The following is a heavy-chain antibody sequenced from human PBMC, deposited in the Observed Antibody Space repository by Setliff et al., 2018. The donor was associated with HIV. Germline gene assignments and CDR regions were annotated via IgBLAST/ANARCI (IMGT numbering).Heavy chain of an antibody. CDR1: GFTFDDYG. V-gene: IGHV3-7*01. J-gene: IGHJ6*02. Sequence: LRLSCAASGFTFDDYGMIWVRQAPGKGLEWVANINQDGSEKNYVDSVKGRFTISRDNAKNSLYLQMDSLRVEDTTVYYCTRKLAPGHGMDVWGQGTTVTVSS. CDR2: INQDGSEK. D-gene: IGHD3-3*02. CDR3: TRKLAPGHGMDV.